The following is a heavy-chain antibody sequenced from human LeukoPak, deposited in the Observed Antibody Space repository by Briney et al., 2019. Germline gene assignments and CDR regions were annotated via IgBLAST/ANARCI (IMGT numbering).Heavy chain of an antibody. CDR3: ATYGDYIVDAFDI. J-gene: IGHJ3*02. D-gene: IGHD4-17*01. CDR2: NYHTGST. CDR1: GDSISSGDW. Sequence: SETVSLTCAVSGDSISSGDWWSWVRQPPGKGLEWIGENYHTGSTKYNPSLKSRVTMSVDKSKNQFSLKLNSVTAADTAVYYCATYGDYIVDAFDIWGQGTMVTVSS. V-gene: IGHV4-4*02.